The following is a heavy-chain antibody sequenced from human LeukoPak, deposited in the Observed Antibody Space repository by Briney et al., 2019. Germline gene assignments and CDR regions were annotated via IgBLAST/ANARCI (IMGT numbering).Heavy chain of an antibody. V-gene: IGHV3-13*01. CDR1: GFPFSNYD. CDR3: ARGPSFHYYGMDV. J-gene: IGHJ6*02. Sequence: GGSLRLSCAASGFPFSNYDMHWVRQATGRGLEWVSTIGVAGDTYYLGSVRGRFTVYRENAKSSLYLQVHSLRAGDTAVYYCARGPSFHYYGMDVWGQGTTVTVSS. CDR2: IGVAGDT.